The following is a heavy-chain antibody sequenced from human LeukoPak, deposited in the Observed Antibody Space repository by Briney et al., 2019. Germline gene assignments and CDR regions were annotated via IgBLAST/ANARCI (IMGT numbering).Heavy chain of an antibody. D-gene: IGHD1-26*01. J-gene: IGHJ3*02. CDR3: TTDHKWAAPGAFDI. CDR1: GFTFSNAW. Sequence: GGSLRLSCAASGFTFSNAWMSWVRQAPGKGLEWVGRIKSKTDGGTTDYAAPVKGRFTISRDDSKNTLYLQMNSLKTEDTAVYYCTTDHKWAAPGAFDIWGQGTMVTVSS. CDR2: IKSKTDGGTT. V-gene: IGHV3-15*01.